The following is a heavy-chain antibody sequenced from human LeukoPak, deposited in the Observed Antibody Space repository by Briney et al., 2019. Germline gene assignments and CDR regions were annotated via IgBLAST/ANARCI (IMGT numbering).Heavy chain of an antibody. CDR2: IYSSGST. D-gene: IGHD3-10*01. CDR1: GGSISSGSYY. V-gene: IGHV4-61*02. CDR3: ARDSGMVRGVIPHFDY. J-gene: IGHJ4*02. Sequence: SETLSLTCTVSGGSISSGSYYWNWIRQPAGKGLEWIGRIYSSGSTNYNPSLKSRVTISVDTSKNQFSLKLSSVTAADTAVYYCARDSGMVRGVIPHFDYWGQGTLVTVSS.